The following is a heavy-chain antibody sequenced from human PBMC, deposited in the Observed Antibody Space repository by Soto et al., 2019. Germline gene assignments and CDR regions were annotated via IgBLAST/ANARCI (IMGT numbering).Heavy chain of an antibody. V-gene: IGHV1-2*04. J-gene: IGHJ4*02. D-gene: IGHD3-9*01. CDR3: AREVGYFDWLTQSYYFDY. CDR1: GYTFTGYY. CDR2: INPNSGGT. Sequence: ASVKVSCKASGYTFTGYYMHWVRQAPGQGLEWMGWINPNSGGTNYAQKFQGWVTMTRDTSIGTAYMELSRLRSDDTAVYYCAREVGYFDWLTQSYYFDYWGQGTLVTVSS.